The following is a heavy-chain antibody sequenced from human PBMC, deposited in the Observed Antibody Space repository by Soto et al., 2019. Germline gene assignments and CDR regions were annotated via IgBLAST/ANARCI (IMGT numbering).Heavy chain of an antibody. CDR3: ARDIHGDYPDY. Sequence: QVQLVQSGAEVKKPGASVKVSCKASGYTFTRYGFSWVRQAPGQRLEWMGWISGYNENPNYAQKFQGRDTMTTDTSTSTAYMELRSLRSDDTALYYCARDIHGDYPDYWGQGTLVTVSS. CDR2: ISGYNENP. J-gene: IGHJ4*02. D-gene: IGHD4-17*01. V-gene: IGHV1-18*01. CDR1: GYTFTRYG.